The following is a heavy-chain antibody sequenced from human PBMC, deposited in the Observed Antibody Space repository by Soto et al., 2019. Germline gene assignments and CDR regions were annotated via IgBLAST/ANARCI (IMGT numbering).Heavy chain of an antibody. Sequence: QVQLVESGGGVVQPGRSLRLSCAASGFTFNNYGMHWVRQAPGKGLEWVAVISNDGRDKYSADSVKGRFTFSRDNSKNTLYLQMNSLRAEDTAVYYCAKDLGGTGSFDYWGQGTLVTVSS. J-gene: IGHJ4*02. CDR3: AKDLGGTGSFDY. D-gene: IGHD3-16*01. CDR1: GFTFNNYG. V-gene: IGHV3-30*18. CDR2: ISNDGRDK.